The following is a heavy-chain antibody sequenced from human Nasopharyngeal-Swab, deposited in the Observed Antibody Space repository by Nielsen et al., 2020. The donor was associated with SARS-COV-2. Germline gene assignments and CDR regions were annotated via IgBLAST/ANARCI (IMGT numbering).Heavy chain of an antibody. Sequence: GGSLRLSCAASGFTFSSYAMSWVRRAPGKGLEWVSAISGSGGSTYYADSVKGRFTISRDNSKNTLYLQMNSLRAEDTAVYYCAKSHCGGDCYNSFDYWGQGTLVTASS. V-gene: IGHV3-23*01. CDR2: ISGSGGST. CDR3: AKSHCGGDCYNSFDY. D-gene: IGHD2-21*02. CDR1: GFTFSSYA. J-gene: IGHJ4*02.